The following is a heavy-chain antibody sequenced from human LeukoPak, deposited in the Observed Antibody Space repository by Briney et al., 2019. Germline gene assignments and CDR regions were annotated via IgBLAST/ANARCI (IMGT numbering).Heavy chain of an antibody. Sequence: SETLSLTCSVSGDSISSGYHYWTWIRQPPGKGLEWLGYIYHNGIGYKSPPLKSRVVMSVDTSKNQFSLRLSPVTAADTAVYYCARQGLGRFDVFDFWGQGALVSVSS. CDR1: GDSISSGYHY. CDR3: ARQGLGRFDVFDF. D-gene: IGHD3-10*01. V-gene: IGHV4-30-4*08. CDR2: IYHNGIG. J-gene: IGHJ4*02.